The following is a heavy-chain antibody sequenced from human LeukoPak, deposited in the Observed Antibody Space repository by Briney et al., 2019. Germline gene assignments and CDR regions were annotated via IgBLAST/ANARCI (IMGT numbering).Heavy chain of an antibody. J-gene: IGHJ4*02. CDR3: ARGKEGRRDGYNPFDY. CDR1: GYTFTSYD. D-gene: IGHD5-24*01. Sequence: GASVKVSCKASGYTFTSYDINWVRQATGQGLEWMGWMNPNSGNTGYAQKFQGRVTMTRNTSISTAYMELSSLRSEDTAVYYCARGKEGRRDGYNPFDYWGQGTLVTVSS. V-gene: IGHV1-8*01. CDR2: MNPNSGNT.